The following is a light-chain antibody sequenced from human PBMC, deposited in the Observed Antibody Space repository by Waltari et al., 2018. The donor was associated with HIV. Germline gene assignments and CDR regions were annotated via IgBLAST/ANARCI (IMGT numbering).Light chain of an antibody. CDR2: KNY. V-gene: IGLV1-47*01. CDR3: TGWDASLNEYG. CDR1: SSNIGNDN. J-gene: IGLJ1*01. Sequence: QSVLTQPPSASGTPGQRVTISCSGSSSNIGNDNVYWYQQLPGTAPKLLIYKNYQRPSGVPGRFSGSKSGTSASLAISGLRSEDEADYYCTGWDASLNEYGFGSGTKVTVL.